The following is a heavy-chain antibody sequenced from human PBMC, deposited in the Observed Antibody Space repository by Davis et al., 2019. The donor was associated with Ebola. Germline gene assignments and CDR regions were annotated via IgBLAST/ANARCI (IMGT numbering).Heavy chain of an antibody. Sequence: GGSLRLSCAASGFTFSSYAMSWVRQAPGKGLEWVSTISVGDGGTFYADSVKGRFTISSDNSKNTVFLQMNSLRAEDTAIYYCVRVSRNIATGWYRFDAFDIWGQGTLVTVSS. CDR1: GFTFSSYA. D-gene: IGHD6-19*01. CDR2: ISVGDGGT. V-gene: IGHV3-23*01. J-gene: IGHJ3*02. CDR3: VRVSRNIATGWYRFDAFDI.